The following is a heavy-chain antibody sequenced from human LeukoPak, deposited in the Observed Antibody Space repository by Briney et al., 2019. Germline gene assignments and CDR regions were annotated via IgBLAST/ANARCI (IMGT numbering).Heavy chain of an antibody. CDR3: VVVVEPPDSDGFDV. J-gene: IGHJ3*01. CDR2: INADGSTA. D-gene: IGHD1-14*01. CDR1: GFTFGNSW. Sequence: GGSLRLSCAASGFTFGNSWVHWVRQAPGKGLAWVSLINADGSTATYADSVKGRFTISRDNARNTLSLQMNSLTIEDTAVYYCVVVVEPPDSDGFDVWGQGTMITVSS. V-gene: IGHV3-74*01.